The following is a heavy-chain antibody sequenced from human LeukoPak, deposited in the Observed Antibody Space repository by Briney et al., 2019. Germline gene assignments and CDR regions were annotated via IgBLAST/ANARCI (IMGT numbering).Heavy chain of an antibody. CDR1: GFTFSDYY. V-gene: IGHV3-11*04. CDR2: ISSSGSTI. CDR3: ARGSGYYYYYYMDV. Sequence: GGSLRLSCAASGFTFSDYYMSWLRQAPGKGLEWVSYISSSGSTIYYADSVKGRFTISRDKAKNSLYLQMNSLRAEDTAVYYCARGSGYYYYYYMDVWGKGTTVTVSS. J-gene: IGHJ6*03.